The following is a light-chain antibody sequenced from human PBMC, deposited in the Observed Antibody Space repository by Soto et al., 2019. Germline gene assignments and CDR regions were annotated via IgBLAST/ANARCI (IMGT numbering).Light chain of an antibody. J-gene: IGKJ4*01. V-gene: IGKV3-15*01. CDR3: QQSHSSPLT. Sequence: DIVMTQSPATLSVSPGERVTLSGRASQSVATNLAWYQQRPGQAPRLLIYGASKRAIGLPARFSGSGSGTDFTLTISSLQPEDSAAYYCQQSHSSPLTFGGGTKVDI. CDR2: GAS. CDR1: QSVATN.